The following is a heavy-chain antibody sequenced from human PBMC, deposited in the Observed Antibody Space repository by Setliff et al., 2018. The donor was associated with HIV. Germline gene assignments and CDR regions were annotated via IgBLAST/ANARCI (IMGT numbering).Heavy chain of an antibody. D-gene: IGHD4-17*01. CDR1: GYSISSGYY. V-gene: IGHV4-38-2*02. CDR3: ASFPYADRPVPPY. Sequence: PSETLSLTCTVSGYSISSGYYWGWIRQPPGKGLEWIGSIYYSGRTYYNPSLKSRVTISVDTSKNQFSLKLSSVTAADTAVYYCASFPYADRPVPPYWGQGILVTVSS. J-gene: IGHJ4*02. CDR2: IYYSGRT.